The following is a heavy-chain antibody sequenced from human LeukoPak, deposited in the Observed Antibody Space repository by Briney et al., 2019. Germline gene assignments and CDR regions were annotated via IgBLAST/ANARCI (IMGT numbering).Heavy chain of an antibody. CDR1: GGSISSYY. V-gene: IGHV4-59*08. CDR3: ARASTVTKCLGY. J-gene: IGHJ4*02. Sequence: PSETLSLTCTVSGGSISSYYWSWVRQPPGKGLEWIGYIYYSGSTNYNPSLKSRVTISVDTSKNQFSLKLSSVTAADTAVYYCARASTVTKCLGYWGQGTLVTVSS. D-gene: IGHD4-17*01. CDR2: IYYSGST.